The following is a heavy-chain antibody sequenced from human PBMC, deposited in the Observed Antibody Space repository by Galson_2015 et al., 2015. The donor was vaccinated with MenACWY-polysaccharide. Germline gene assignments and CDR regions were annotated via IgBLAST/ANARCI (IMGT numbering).Heavy chain of an antibody. CDR2: ITGAGGAT. CDR3: AKVDKYDTIPPPLPC. CDR1: GFTFSNYA. D-gene: IGHD2-2*02. V-gene: IGHV3-23*01. J-gene: IGHJ4*02. Sequence: SLRLSCAASGFTFSNYAMTWVRQAPGKGLEWVSAITGAGGATYYAASVKGRFTVSRDNSKSTLFLQMNRLRAEDAAVYYCAKVDKYDTIPPPLPCWGQGTLVAVSS.